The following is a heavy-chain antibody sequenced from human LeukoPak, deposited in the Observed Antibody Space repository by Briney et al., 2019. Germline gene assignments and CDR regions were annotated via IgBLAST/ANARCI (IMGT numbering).Heavy chain of an antibody. CDR3: ARGWSGSYYSHYYYYMDV. D-gene: IGHD1-26*01. CDR1: GYTFTGYY. Sequence: ASVKVSCKASGYTFTGYYMHWVRQAPGQGLEWMGWINPNSGGTNYAQKFQSRVTMTTDTSISTAYMELSRLRSDDTAVYYCARGWSGSYYSHYYYYMDVWGKGTTVTVSS. J-gene: IGHJ6*03. V-gene: IGHV1-2*02. CDR2: INPNSGGT.